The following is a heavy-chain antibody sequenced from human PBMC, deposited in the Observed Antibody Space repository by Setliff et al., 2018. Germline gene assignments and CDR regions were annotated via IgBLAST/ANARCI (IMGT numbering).Heavy chain of an antibody. J-gene: IGHJ1*01. CDR2: IDSSSTWI. V-gene: IGHV3-21*01. Sequence: GGSLRLSCAASGFTFSSYTMNWVRQAPGQGLEWVSSIDSSSTWIYYADSVKGRFTISRDNAQNSLYLQMNSLRAEDTAVYYCARVGRVGYFDSFQYWGQGTLVTVSS. CDR1: GFTFSSYT. CDR3: ARVGRVGYFDSFQY. D-gene: IGHD3-22*01.